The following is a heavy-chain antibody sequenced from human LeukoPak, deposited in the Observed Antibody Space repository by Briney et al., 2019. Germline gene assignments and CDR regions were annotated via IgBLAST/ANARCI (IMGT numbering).Heavy chain of an antibody. CDR1: GASLSNYY. J-gene: IGHJ4*02. Sequence: SETLSLTCAVYGASLSNYYWSWIRQPPGKGLEWIGEITHDGRINYSPSLRGRVTIPEDTSKSQFSLKLRSVTAADTAVYYCAPISGDYSDFDHWGQGTLVTVSS. V-gene: IGHV4-34*01. CDR2: ITHDGRI. D-gene: IGHD4-17*01. CDR3: APISGDYSDFDH.